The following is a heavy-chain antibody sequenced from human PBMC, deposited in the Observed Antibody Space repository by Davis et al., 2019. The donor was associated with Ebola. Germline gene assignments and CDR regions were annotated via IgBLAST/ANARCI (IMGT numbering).Heavy chain of an antibody. CDR3: ARQVYYYDSSGYYKPSGAFDI. CDR1: GYTFTNSW. J-gene: IGHJ3*02. D-gene: IGHD3-22*01. Sequence: GESLKISCKASGYTFTNSWIGWVRQMPGKGLEWMGIIYPGDSDTRYSPSFQGQVTISADKSISTAYLQWSSLKASDTAMYYCARQVYYYDSSGYYKPSGAFDIWGQGTMVTVSS. V-gene: IGHV5-51*01. CDR2: IYPGDSDT.